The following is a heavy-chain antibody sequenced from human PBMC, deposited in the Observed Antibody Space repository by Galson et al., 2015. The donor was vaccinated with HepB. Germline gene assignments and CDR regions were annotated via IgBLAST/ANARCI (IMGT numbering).Heavy chain of an antibody. CDR1: GYSFTSYW. CDR3: ARHLSYYDSSGWLHI. D-gene: IGHD3-22*01. V-gene: IGHV5-10-1*01. J-gene: IGHJ3*02. Sequence: QSGAEVKKPGESLRISCKGSGYSFTSYWISWVRQMPGKGLEWMGRIDPSDSYTNYSPSFQGHVTISADKSISTAYLQWSSLKASDTAMYYCARHLSYYDSSGWLHIWGQGTMVTVSS. CDR2: IDPSDSYT.